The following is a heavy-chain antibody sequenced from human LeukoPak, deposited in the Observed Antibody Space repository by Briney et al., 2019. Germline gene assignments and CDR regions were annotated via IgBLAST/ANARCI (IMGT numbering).Heavy chain of an antibody. J-gene: IGHJ3*01. V-gene: IGHV3-64*01. Sequence: GGSLRLSCAASGFTFSSYAMRWVRQAPGKGLEYVSVISSNGASTYYANSVKGRFTISRDNSKNTLYLQMSSLRAEDTAMYFCARVGTGGTYLVRGAFELWAKGQWSPSLQ. D-gene: IGHD1-26*01. CDR1: GFTFSSYA. CDR2: ISSNGAST. CDR3: ARVGTGGTYLVRGAFEL.